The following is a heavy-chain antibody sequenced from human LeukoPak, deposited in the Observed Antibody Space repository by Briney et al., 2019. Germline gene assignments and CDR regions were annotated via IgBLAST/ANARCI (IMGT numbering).Heavy chain of an antibody. J-gene: IGHJ4*02. CDR3: ARSPHDYDLYYFDY. CDR2: IIPIFGTA. CDR1: GGTFSSYA. D-gene: IGHD3-3*01. Sequence: SVKVSCMASGGTFSSYAISWVRQAPGEGLEWMGGIIPIFGTANYAQKFQGRVTITTVESTSTAYMELSSLRSEDTAVYYCARSPHDYDLYYFDYWGQGTLVTVSS. V-gene: IGHV1-69*05.